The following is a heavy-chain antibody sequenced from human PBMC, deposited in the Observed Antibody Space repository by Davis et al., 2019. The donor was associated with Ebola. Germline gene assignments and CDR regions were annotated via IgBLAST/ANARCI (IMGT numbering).Heavy chain of an antibody. CDR3: ARGRTWELRWFDP. V-gene: IGHV1-18*04. D-gene: IGHD1-26*01. CDR1: GYTFTSYG. CDR2: ISAYNGNT. Sequence: AASVKVSCKASGYTFTSYGISWVRQAPGQGLEWMGWISAYNGNTNYAQKLQGRVTMTTDTSTSTVYMELSSLRSEDTAVYYCARGRTWELRWFDPWGQGTLVTVSS. J-gene: IGHJ5*02.